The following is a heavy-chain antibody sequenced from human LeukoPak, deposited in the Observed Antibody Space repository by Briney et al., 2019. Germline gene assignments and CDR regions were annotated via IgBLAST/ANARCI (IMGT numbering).Heavy chain of an antibody. CDR1: GFTFSTYG. D-gene: IGHD1-26*01. V-gene: IGHV3-23*01. CDR3: ARDDGGSFSTTFDI. CDR2: ISGSGGST. Sequence: PGGSLRLSCEASGFTFSTYGMSWVRQAPGKGLEWVSAISGSGGSTYYADSVKGRVTISRDNSKNTLYLQMNSLRAEDTALYYCARDDGGSFSTTFDIWGQGTMVTVSS. J-gene: IGHJ3*02.